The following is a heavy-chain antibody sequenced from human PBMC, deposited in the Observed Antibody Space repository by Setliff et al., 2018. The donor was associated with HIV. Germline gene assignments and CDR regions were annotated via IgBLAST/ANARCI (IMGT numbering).Heavy chain of an antibody. D-gene: IGHD3-22*01. V-gene: IGHV1-69*13. CDR2: IIPIFGTA. Sequence: SVKVSCKASGGTFSSYAISWVRQAPGQGLEWMGGIIPIFGTANYAQKFQGRVTITADESTSTAYMELSSLRSEDTAVYYCARDPGGYDSSGFDAFDIWGQGTMVPSPQ. J-gene: IGHJ3*02. CDR3: ARDPGGYDSSGFDAFDI. CDR1: GGTFSSYA.